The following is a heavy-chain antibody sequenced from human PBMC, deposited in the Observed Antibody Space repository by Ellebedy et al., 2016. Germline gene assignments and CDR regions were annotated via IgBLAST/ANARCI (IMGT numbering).Heavy chain of an antibody. CDR1: GYTFTSYY. CDR3: ARGGYDFWSGYSPGNWFDP. J-gene: IGHJ5*02. Sequence: ASVKVSXXASGYTFTSYYMHWVRQAPGQGLEWMGIINPSGGSTSYAQKFQGRVTMTRDTSTSTVYMELSSLRSEDTAVYYCARGGYDFWSGYSPGNWFDPWGQGTLVTVSS. CDR2: INPSGGST. V-gene: IGHV1-46*03. D-gene: IGHD3-3*01.